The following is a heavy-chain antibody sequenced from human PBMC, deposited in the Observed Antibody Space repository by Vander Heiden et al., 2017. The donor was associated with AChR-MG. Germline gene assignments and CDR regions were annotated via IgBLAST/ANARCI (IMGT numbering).Heavy chain of an antibody. Sequence: QAPGKGLEWVLESSERRDITYHADSVKGRFTISRDNSKSTVYLQMNSLSAEDTAVYYCASDLAVAGRGRGYWGQGTLVIVSS. V-gene: IGHV3-23*01. CDR2: SSERRDIT. D-gene: IGHD6-19*01. CDR3: ASDLAVAGRGRGY. J-gene: IGHJ4*02.